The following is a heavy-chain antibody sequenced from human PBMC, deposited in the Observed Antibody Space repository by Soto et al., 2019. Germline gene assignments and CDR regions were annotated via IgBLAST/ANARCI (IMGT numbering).Heavy chain of an antibody. D-gene: IGHD2-15*01. J-gene: IGHJ6*02. CDR2: ISAYNGNT. V-gene: IGHV1-18*04. CDR3: ARDGRTAASHYYYYYGMDV. CDR1: GYTFTSYG. Sequence: ASVMVSCKASGYTFTSYGISWVRQAPGQGLEWMGWISAYNGNTNYAQKLQGRVTMTTDTSTSTAYMELRSLRSDDTAVYYCARDGRTAASHYYYYYGMDVWGQGTTVTVSS.